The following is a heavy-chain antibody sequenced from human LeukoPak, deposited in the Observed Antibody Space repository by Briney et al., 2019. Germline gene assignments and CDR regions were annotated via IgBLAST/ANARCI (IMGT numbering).Heavy chain of an antibody. CDR3: ARDHRWGIKYFDY. D-gene: IGHD3-10*01. J-gene: IGHJ4*02. CDR2: IYYSGST. CDR1: GYSISSGYY. V-gene: IGHV4-38-2*02. Sequence: SETLSLTCTVSGYSISSGYYWGWIRQPPGKGLEWIGSIYYSGSTYYNPSLKSRVIISVDTSKNQFSLKLSSVTAADTAVYYCARDHRWGIKYFDYWGQGSLVTVSS.